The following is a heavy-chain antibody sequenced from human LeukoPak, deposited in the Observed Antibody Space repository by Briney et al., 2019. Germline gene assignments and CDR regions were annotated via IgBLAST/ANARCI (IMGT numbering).Heavy chain of an antibody. D-gene: IGHD7-27*01. V-gene: IGHV4-34*01. CDR3: ARVDLGDDAFDI. Sequence: SETLSLTCAVYGGSFSGYYWSWIRQPPGKGLEWIWEINHSGSTTYNPSLKSRVTISVDTSKNQLSLRLRSVTAADTAVYYCARVDLGDDAFDIWGQGTMVTVSS. J-gene: IGHJ3*02. CDR2: INHSGST. CDR1: GGSFSGYY.